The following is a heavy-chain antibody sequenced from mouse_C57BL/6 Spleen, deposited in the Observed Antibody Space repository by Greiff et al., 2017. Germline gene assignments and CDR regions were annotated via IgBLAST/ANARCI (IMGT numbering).Heavy chain of an antibody. J-gene: IGHJ1*03. CDR2: INPGDGAT. V-gene: IGHV1-82*01. Sequence: VQLQESGPELVKPGASVKISCKASGYAFTSYWMNWVKQSPGKGLEWIGRINPGDGATSYNGKFKGKATLTVDKSSSTAYMQLSSLTSEDSAVYFCAREGGNTLWYGDVWGTGTTVTVSS. CDR3: AREGGNTLWYGDV. CDR1: GYAFTSYW. D-gene: IGHD2-1*01.